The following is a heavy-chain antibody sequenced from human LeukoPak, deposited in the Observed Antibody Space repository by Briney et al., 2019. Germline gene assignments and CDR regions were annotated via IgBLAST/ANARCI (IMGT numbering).Heavy chain of an antibody. CDR3: AGGYYYGSGRGAIDY. Sequence: SETLSLTCTVSGGSISSYYWSWIRQPPGKGLEWIGYIYYSGSTNYNPSLKSRVTISVDTSKNQFSLTLSSVTAADTAVYYCAGGYYYGSGRGAIDYWGQGTLVTVSS. CDR2: IYYSGST. V-gene: IGHV4-59*01. D-gene: IGHD3-10*01. J-gene: IGHJ4*02. CDR1: GGSISSYY.